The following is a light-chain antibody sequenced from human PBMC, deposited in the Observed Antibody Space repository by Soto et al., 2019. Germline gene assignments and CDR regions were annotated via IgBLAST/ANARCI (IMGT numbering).Light chain of an antibody. Sequence: QSVLTQPPSVSGAPGQRGTIPCTGSSSNIGAGYDVHWYQQLPGTAPKLLIYGSSNRPSGVPDRFSGSKSGTSASLAITGLQAEDEADYYCQSYGSSLSGVVFGGGTKLTVL. V-gene: IGLV1-40*01. CDR1: SSNIGAGYD. J-gene: IGLJ2*01. CDR2: GSS. CDR3: QSYGSSLSGVV.